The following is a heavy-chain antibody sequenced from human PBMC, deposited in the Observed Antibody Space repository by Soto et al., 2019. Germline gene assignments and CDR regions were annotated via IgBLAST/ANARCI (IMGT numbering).Heavy chain of an antibody. D-gene: IGHD2-21*02. Sequence: MPSETLSLTCTVSGGSISSGDYYWSWIRQPPGNGLEWIGYIYYSGSTYYNPSLKSRVTISVDTSKNQFSLKLSSVTAADTAVYYCARGAYCGGDCYRGGYYYYYYGMDVWGQGTTVTVYS. CDR2: IYYSGST. J-gene: IGHJ6*02. CDR1: GGSISSGDYY. CDR3: ARGAYCGGDCYRGGYYYYYYGMDV. V-gene: IGHV4-30-4*01.